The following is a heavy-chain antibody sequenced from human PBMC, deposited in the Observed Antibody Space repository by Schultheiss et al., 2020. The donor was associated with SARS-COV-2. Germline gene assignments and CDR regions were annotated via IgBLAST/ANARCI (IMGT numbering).Heavy chain of an antibody. D-gene: IGHD5-12*01. Sequence: SETLSLTCTVSGGSVSSGIYYWSWIRQPPGKGLEWIGYIYYSGSTNYNPSLKSRVTMSVDTSKNQFSLKLSSVTAADTAVYYCASRDIRGYSGYDPSFDYCGQGTLVTVSS. CDR3: ASRDIRGYSGYDPSFDY. CDR2: IYYSGST. V-gene: IGHV4-61*01. CDR1: GGSVSSGIYY. J-gene: IGHJ4*02.